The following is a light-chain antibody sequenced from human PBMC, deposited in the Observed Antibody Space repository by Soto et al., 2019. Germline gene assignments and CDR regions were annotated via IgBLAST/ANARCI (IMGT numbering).Light chain of an antibody. CDR3: SSYAGSNDRWV. CDR1: SSDIGAYNY. CDR2: EVS. Sequence: QTVVTQPPSASGSPGQSVTISCTGTSSDIGAYNYVSWYQQHPGKAPKLMIHEVSKRPSGVPDRFSGSKSGNTASLTVSGLQAEDEADYYCSSYAGSNDRWVFGGGTKLTVL. V-gene: IGLV2-8*01. J-gene: IGLJ3*02.